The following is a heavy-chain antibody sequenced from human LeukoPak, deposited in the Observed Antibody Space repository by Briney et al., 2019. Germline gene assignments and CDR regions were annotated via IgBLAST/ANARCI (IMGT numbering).Heavy chain of an antibody. CDR2: IIPIFGTA. CDR1: GGTFSSYD. CDR3: ARDIRGPYYYYGMDV. J-gene: IGHJ6*04. V-gene: IGHV1-69*13. Sequence: SVKVYCKASGGTFSSYDISWVGQAPGQGLEWMGGIIPIFGTANYAQKFQGRVTITADESTSTAYMELSSLRSEDTAVYYCARDIRGPYYYYGMDVWGKGTTVTASS.